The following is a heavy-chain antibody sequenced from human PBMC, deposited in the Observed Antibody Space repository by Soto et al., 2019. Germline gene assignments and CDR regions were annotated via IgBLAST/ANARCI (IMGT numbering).Heavy chain of an antibody. Sequence: PSEPLALTCTVSGGPISSGDYYWSWIRQPPGKGLEWIGYIYYSGSTYYNPSLKSRVTISVDTSKNQFSLKLSSVTAADTAVYYCARAEGDYYDSSGYYQIYYWGQGTLVTVSS. J-gene: IGHJ4*02. CDR3: ARAEGDYYDSSGYYQIYY. V-gene: IGHV4-30-4*01. CDR1: GGPISSGDYY. D-gene: IGHD3-22*01. CDR2: IYYSGST.